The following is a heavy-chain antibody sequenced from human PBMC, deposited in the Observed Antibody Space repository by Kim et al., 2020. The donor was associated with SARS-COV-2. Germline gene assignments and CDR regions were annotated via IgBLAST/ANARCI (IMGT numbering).Heavy chain of an antibody. CDR2: INPNSGGT. D-gene: IGHD3-22*01. J-gene: IGHJ6*02. CDR3: ATNYYDSSGWPHSYGMDV. Sequence: ASVKVSCKASGYTFTGYYMHWVRQAPGQGLEWMGWINPNSGGTNYAQKFQGRVTMTRDTSISTAYMELSRLRSDDTAVYYCATNYYDSSGWPHSYGMDVWGQGTTVTVSS. V-gene: IGHV1-2*02. CDR1: GYTFTGYY.